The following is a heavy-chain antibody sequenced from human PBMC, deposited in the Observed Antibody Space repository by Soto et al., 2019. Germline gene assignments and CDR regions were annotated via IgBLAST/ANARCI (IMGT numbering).Heavy chain of an antibody. CDR1: GGSISSSSYY. V-gene: IGHV4-39*01. Sequence: QLQLQESGPGLVKPSETLSLTCTVSGGSISSSSYYWGWIRQPPGKGLEWIGSIYYSGSTYYNPSLKSRVTISVDTSKNQFSLKLSSVTAADPAVYYCARLRTYYYGSGSYYHFDYWGQGTLVTVSS. J-gene: IGHJ4*02. D-gene: IGHD3-10*01. CDR2: IYYSGST. CDR3: ARLRTYYYGSGSYYHFDY.